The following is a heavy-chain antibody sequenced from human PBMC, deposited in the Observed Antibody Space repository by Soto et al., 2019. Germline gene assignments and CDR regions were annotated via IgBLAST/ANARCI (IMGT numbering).Heavy chain of an antibody. CDR2: ISGSGGST. D-gene: IGHD5-12*01. J-gene: IGHJ4*02. CDR1: GFTFSSYA. V-gene: IGHV3-23*01. Sequence: GGSLRLSCAASGFTFSSYAMSWVRQAPGKGLEWVSAISGSGGSTYYADSVKGRFTISRDNSKNTLYLQMSSLRAEDTAVYYCAKSKRIVATIRGIDYWGQGTLVTVSS. CDR3: AKSKRIVATIRGIDY.